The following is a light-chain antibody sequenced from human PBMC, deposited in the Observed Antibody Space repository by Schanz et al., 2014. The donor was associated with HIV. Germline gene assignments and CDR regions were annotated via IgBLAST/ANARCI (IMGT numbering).Light chain of an antibody. CDR3: QQYNTYPFT. V-gene: IGKV1-16*01. J-gene: IGKJ2*01. CDR1: RDIGYH. CDR2: AAS. Sequence: IQMTQSSSVLSASLGDTVTIACRASRDIGYHLAWFQQRPGKAPESLMRAASGLQSGVPARFSGRGSGTNFSLTISSLQPEAFAPYFCQQYNTYPFTFGQGTKLEIK.